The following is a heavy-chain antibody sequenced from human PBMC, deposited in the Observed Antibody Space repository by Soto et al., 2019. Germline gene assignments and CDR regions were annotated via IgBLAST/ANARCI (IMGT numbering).Heavy chain of an antibody. CDR2: MSYDGRNK. CDR3: ARSRGYSNYYYHGMDV. J-gene: IGHJ6*02. Sequence: QVQLVESGGGVVQPGRSLRLSCGASGFTFNNHAMHWVRQAPGKGLEWVAVMSYDGRNKYYADSVKGRFTISRDNSKNTLYLQTNSVRADDTAVYYCARSRGYSNYYYHGMDVWGQGTTVTVSS. CDR1: GFTFNNHA. V-gene: IGHV3-30*04. D-gene: IGHD1-1*01.